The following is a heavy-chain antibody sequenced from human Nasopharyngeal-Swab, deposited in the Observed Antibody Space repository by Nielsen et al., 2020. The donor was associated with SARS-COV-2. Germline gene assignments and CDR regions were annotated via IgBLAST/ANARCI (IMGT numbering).Heavy chain of an antibody. J-gene: IGHJ4*02. V-gene: IGHV3-23*01. Sequence: GESLKISCAASGFTFSSRAMSWVRQAPGKGLEWVSTIDDGSRTYFADSVKGRFTLSRDNSKKTVYLQMNSLSAEDTAVYYCAKRGPQLDWRYFDYWGQGTLVTVSS. CDR1: GFTFSSRA. D-gene: IGHD6-13*01. CDR3: AKRGPQLDWRYFDY. CDR2: IDDGSRT.